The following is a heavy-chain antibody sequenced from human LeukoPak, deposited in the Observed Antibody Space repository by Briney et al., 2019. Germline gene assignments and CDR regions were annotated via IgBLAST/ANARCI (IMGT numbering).Heavy chain of an antibody. CDR1: GFTFSSYW. Sequence: GGSLRLSCAASGFTFSSYWMSWVRQAPGKGPEWVANIKQDGSEKYYVDSVKGRFTISRDNAKNSLYLQMNSLRAEDTAVYYCARDKSPVLLWFGELGDDQYYFDYWGQGTLVTASS. CDR3: ARDKSPVLLWFGELGDDQYYFDY. J-gene: IGHJ4*02. V-gene: IGHV3-7*01. D-gene: IGHD3-10*01. CDR2: IKQDGSEK.